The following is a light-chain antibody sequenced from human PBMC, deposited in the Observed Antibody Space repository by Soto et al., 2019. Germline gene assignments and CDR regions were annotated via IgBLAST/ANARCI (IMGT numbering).Light chain of an antibody. CDR2: KVS. V-gene: IGKV2-30*01. Sequence: EVASTQSQLSLPVTLGQPASISCTSSPGLVYSDRNTSLNWLQQRPGQSPRRLISKVSTRDTGVRDRVSGSGTGTDFTLKISRVEAVDVGVYYCMQDTHWPTTFGQGTRLEIK. CDR3: MQDTHWPTT. J-gene: IGKJ5*01. CDR1: PGLVYSDRNTS.